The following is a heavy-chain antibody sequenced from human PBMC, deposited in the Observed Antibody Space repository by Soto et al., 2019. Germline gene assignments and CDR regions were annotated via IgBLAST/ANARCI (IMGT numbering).Heavy chain of an antibody. J-gene: IGHJ4*02. Sequence: EVQLLQSGGGLVQPGGSLRLSCAASGFTFTSYSMTWVRQTPGKGLEWVAAVNPGGYSTYYADSVKGRFTISRDNSNKTLYLQMNSLRAEDTAVYYCAKDLRAGRGYDLDYRDQGTLVTVSS. CDR3: AKDLRAGRGYDLDY. CDR1: GFTFTSYS. CDR2: VNPGGYST. D-gene: IGHD5-12*01. V-gene: IGHV3-23*01.